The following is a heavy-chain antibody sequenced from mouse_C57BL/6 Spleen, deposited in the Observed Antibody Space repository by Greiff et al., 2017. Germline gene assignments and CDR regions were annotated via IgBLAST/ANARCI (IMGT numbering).Heavy chain of an antibody. V-gene: IGHV1-26*01. J-gene: IGHJ3*01. D-gene: IGHD1-1*01. Sequence: VQLQQSGPELVKPGASVKISCKASGYTFTDYYMNWVKQSHGKSLEWIGDINPNNGGTSYNQKFKGKATLTVDKSSSTAYMELRSLTSEDSAVYYCASEGDGSRADWGQGTLVTVSA. CDR1: GYTFTDYY. CDR3: ASEGDGSRAD. CDR2: INPNNGGT.